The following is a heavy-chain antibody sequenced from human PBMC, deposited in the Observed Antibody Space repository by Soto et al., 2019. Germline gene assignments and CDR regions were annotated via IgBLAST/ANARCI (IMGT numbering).Heavy chain of an antibody. J-gene: IGHJ4*01. CDR2: IYPGDSDV. Sequence: GESLKISCKGSGYSVSSYWIGWVRQMPGEGLEWIAIIYPGDSDVKYSPSFRGQVTISADKSMNTAYLQWSSLRASDTAIYYCARQSGAIVTSFYVYWGHGSLVTVSS. CDR1: GYSVSSYW. V-gene: IGHV5-51*01. D-gene: IGHD3-16*02. CDR3: ARQSGAIVTSFYVY.